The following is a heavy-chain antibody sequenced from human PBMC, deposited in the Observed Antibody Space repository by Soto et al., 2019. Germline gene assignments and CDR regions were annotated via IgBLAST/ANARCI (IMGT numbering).Heavy chain of an antibody. Sequence: GGSLRLSCAASGFTFSSYAMSWVRQAPGKWLEWVSAISGSGGSTYYADSVKGRFTISRDNSKNTLYLQMNSLRAEDTAVYYCASRDGYNYIYYFDYWGQGTLVHVSS. J-gene: IGHJ4*02. V-gene: IGHV3-23*01. CDR2: ISGSGGST. CDR3: ASRDGYNYIYYFDY. D-gene: IGHD5-12*01. CDR1: GFTFSSYA.